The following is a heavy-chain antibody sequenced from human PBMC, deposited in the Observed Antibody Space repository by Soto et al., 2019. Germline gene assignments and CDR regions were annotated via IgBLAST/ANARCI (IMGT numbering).Heavy chain of an antibody. CDR1: DVSLNNYY. Sequence: VQLQLWGAGLLKPSETLSLTCSVSDVSLNNYYWGWIRQSPGKGLAWIGEVGQGGYSNYAPSLKSRVSMSADTSKSQASLNLTSAPAADTGLYFCARGPGRYTPGYGFELWSQGTTVTVS. CDR3: ARGPGRYTPGYGFEL. V-gene: IGHV4-34*01. CDR2: VGQGGYS. J-gene: IGHJ6*02. D-gene: IGHD1-1*01.